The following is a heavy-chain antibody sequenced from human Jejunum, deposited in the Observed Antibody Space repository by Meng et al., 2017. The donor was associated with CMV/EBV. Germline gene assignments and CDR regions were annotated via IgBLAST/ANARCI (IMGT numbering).Heavy chain of an antibody. CDR1: GDGARGYW. CDR3: VRAFGIEARTLSHVDT. CDR2: NYPGDANI. J-gene: IGHJ5*02. V-gene: IGHV5-51*01. Sequence: GDGARGYWSGWVREMPGKGLEWMRLNYPGDANIRYNPSFQGQVTVSADTSTHTAYMQWSSLKASNTAIYYCVRAFGIEARTLSHVDTWGQGTLVTVSS. D-gene: IGHD6-6*01.